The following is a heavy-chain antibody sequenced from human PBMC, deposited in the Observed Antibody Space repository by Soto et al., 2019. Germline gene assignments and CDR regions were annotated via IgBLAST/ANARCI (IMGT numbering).Heavy chain of an antibody. CDR3: AKDPLEPWGGAYFDY. D-gene: IGHD2-21*01. J-gene: IGHJ4*02. Sequence: EVQLLESGGGLVQPGGSLRLSCAASGFIFSDYAMSWVRQAPGKGLEWVSAISPSGGDTYDADSVKGRFAISRDNSKNTLYLQMNSLRAEDTALYYCAKDPLEPWGGAYFDYWGQGTLVTVSS. CDR2: ISPSGGDT. V-gene: IGHV3-23*01. CDR1: GFIFSDYA.